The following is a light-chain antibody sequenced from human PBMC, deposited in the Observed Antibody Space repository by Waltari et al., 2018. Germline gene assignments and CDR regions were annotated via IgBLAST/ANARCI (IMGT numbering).Light chain of an antibody. CDR3: QQNYNTPPT. V-gene: IGKV1-39*01. CDR1: RSISTS. Sequence: DIEMTQSPSSLSASIGDRVTVTCRASRSISTSLNWYQQKPGKAPTLLISAASSLQSGVPSRFSGIGSGTDFTLTISSLQPEDFATYYCQQNYNTPPTFGPGTKVEVK. J-gene: IGKJ1*01. CDR2: AAS.